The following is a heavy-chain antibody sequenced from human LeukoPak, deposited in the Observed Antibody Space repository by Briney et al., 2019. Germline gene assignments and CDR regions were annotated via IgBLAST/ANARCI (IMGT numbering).Heavy chain of an antibody. CDR3: AKEWYYYDTSGYYSYFDY. CDR1: GFSFSSYP. CDR2: ISDNGGHT. V-gene: IGHV3-64*04. D-gene: IGHD3-22*01. Sequence: PGGSLRLSCSASGFSFSSYPMHWVRQAPGKGLEYVSAISDNGGHTYYADSVKGRFTISRDNSKNTLYLQMNSLRAVDTAVYYCAKEWYYYDTSGYYSYFDYWGQGTLVTVSS. J-gene: IGHJ4*02.